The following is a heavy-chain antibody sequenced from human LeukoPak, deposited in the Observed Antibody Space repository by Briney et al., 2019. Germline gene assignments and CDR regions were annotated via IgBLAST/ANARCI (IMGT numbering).Heavy chain of an antibody. Sequence: GGSLRLSCAASGFTFDDYTMHWVRQAPGKGLEWVSLISWDGGSTYYADSVKGRFTISRDNSKNPLYLQMNSLRTEDTALYYCAKARYCSSTSCPFDYWGQGTLVTVSS. CDR2: ISWDGGST. CDR3: AKARYCSSTSCPFDY. J-gene: IGHJ4*02. CDR1: GFTFDDYT. V-gene: IGHV3-43*01. D-gene: IGHD2-2*01.